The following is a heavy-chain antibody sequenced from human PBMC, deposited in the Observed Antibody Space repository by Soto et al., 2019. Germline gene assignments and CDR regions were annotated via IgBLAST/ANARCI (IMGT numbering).Heavy chain of an antibody. CDR2: ISGGGDAA. D-gene: IGHD3-10*01. CDR3: ARKVPGSTSRPDYWYFDL. Sequence: EVQLLESGGGLVQPGASLRLSCAGSGFTFINFAMNWVRQAPGKGLEWVSTISGGGDAAFFADSVRGRFTISRDNSKDTVTLQMNSLGVDDTAVYYCARKVPGSTSRPDYWYFDLWGRGTLVTVSS. J-gene: IGHJ2*01. V-gene: IGHV3-23*01. CDR1: GFTFINFA.